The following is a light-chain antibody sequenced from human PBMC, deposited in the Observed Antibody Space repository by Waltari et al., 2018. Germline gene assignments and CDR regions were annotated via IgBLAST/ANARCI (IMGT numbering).Light chain of an antibody. V-gene: IGLV2-14*03. J-gene: IGLJ3*02. CDR3: NSYTGSSSWV. CDR1: TSDVGFYNY. Sequence: QSALTQPASVSGSPGQSITISCTGTTSDVGFYNYVSWYQQHPGKAPQLIIYDVLERPSGFSIRFSGSKSGNPASLTISGLLAEDEADYYCNSYTGSSSWVFGGGTKLTVL. CDR2: DVL.